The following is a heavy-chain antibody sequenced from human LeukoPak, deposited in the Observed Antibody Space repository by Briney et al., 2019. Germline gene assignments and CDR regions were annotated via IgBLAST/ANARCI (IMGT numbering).Heavy chain of an antibody. CDR1: GYTFTNYY. V-gene: IGHV1-46*01. Sequence: ASVKVSCKASGYTFTNYYMHWVRQAPGQGLEWMGVINPDGGSTTYAQKFQGRVTMTRDTSTRTVYMDLSSLRSGDTAVYYCARDRSIVGATPYFDYWGQGTLVTVSS. CDR3: ARDRSIVGATPYFDY. J-gene: IGHJ4*02. CDR2: INPDGGST. D-gene: IGHD1-26*01.